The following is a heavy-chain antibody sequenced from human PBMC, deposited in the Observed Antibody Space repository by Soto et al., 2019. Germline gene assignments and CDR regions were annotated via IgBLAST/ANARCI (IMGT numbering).Heavy chain of an antibody. CDR2: ISGRGDTM. J-gene: IGHJ4*02. Sequence: EVQLLESGGGLVQPGGSLRLSCAASGFIFSSYAMNWVRQAPGKGLDWVSGISGRGDTMHYADSVKGRFTISRDNAQNTLNLQMNSLRPEDTAVYYGAKHRYCSGECSKGFANGGQGTLGIVSP. D-gene: IGHD2-15*01. CDR1: GFIFSSYA. V-gene: IGHV3-23*01. CDR3: AKHRYCSGECSKGFAN.